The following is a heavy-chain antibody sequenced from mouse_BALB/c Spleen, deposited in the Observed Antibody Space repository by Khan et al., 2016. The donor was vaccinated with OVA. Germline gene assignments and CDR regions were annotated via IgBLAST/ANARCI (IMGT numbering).Heavy chain of an antibody. Sequence: MQLEESGAELVRPGALVKLSCKASGFNIKDYYMNWVKQRPEQGLEWIGWIDPENGDTIYDPKFQGKASITADTSSNTAYLQLSSLTSEDTAVYYSARRDYGYYGFAYGGQGTLVTDSA. J-gene: IGHJ3*01. CDR2: IDPENGDT. CDR3: ARRDYGYYGFAY. V-gene: IGHV14-1*02. D-gene: IGHD2-2*01. CDR1: GFNIKDYY.